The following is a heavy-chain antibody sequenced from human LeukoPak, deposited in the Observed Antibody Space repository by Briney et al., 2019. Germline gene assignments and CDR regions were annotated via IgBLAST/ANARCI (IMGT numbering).Heavy chain of an antibody. J-gene: IGHJ6*03. Sequence: SVKVSCKASGGTFSSYAISWVRQAPGQGLEWMGGIIPIFGTANYAQKFQGRVTITADESTSTAYMELSSLRSEDTAVYYCARSTEYSSSWPSYYYYMDVWGKGTTVTISS. V-gene: IGHV1-69*13. CDR2: IIPIFGTA. CDR3: ARSTEYSSSWPSYYYYMDV. D-gene: IGHD6-13*01. CDR1: GGTFSSYA.